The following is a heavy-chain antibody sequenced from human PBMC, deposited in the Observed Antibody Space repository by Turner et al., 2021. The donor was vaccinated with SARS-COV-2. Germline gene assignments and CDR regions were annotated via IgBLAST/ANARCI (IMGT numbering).Heavy chain of an antibody. J-gene: IGHJ2*01. D-gene: IGHD6-19*01. CDR2: INSDGSST. Sequence: EVQLVESGGGLVQPAGYLRLSRAASGFTFSSYWMHWVRQAPGKGRVWVSRINSDGSSTTYADSVKGRFTISRDNAKNTLYLQMNSLRAEDTAVYYCAREGLRAVPDFDLWGRGTLVTVSS. V-gene: IGHV3-74*01. CDR1: GFTFSSYW. CDR3: AREGLRAVPDFDL.